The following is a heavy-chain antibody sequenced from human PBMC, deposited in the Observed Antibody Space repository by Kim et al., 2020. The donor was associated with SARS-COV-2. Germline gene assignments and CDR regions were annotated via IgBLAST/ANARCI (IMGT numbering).Heavy chain of an antibody. J-gene: IGHJ4*02. CDR2: TYYRSKWYN. V-gene: IGHV6-1*01. CDR1: GDSVSSNSAA. Sequence: SQTLSLTCAISGDSVSSNSAAWNWIRQSPSRGLEWLGRTYYRSKWYNDYAVSVTSRITINPDTSKNQFSLQLNSVTPEDTAVYYCARGSFSRAYYYDSSGSLDYWGQGTLVTVSS. D-gene: IGHD3-22*01. CDR3: ARGSFSRAYYYDSSGSLDY.